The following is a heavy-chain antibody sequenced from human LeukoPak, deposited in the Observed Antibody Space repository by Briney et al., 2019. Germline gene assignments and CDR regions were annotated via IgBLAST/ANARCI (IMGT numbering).Heavy chain of an antibody. Sequence: GGSLRLSCAASGFTFSAYSMNWVRQAPGKGLEWVSSISSSGKYIYYAASVRGRFTIYRDNDKVSVLLQMKSLRGDDTAVYFCAREIAADYYDNSGYSPEAFDVWGQGTVVTVSS. CDR3: AREIAADYYDNSGYSPEAFDV. D-gene: IGHD3-22*01. CDR1: GFTFSAYS. J-gene: IGHJ3*01. V-gene: IGHV3-21*01. CDR2: ISSSGKYI.